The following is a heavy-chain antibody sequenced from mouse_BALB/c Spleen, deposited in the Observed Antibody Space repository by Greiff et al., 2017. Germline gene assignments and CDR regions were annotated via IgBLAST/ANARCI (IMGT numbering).Heavy chain of an antibody. CDR2: IDPSDSYT. CDR1: GYTFTSYW. V-gene: IGHV1-69*02. Sequence: QVQLQQPGAELVKPGASVKLSCKASGYTFTSYWMHWVKQRPGQGLEWIGEIDPSDSYTNYNQKFKGKATLTVDKSSSTAYMQLSSLTSEDSAVYYCARKYGHYYAMDYWGQGTSVTVSS. CDR3: ARKYGHYYAMDY. J-gene: IGHJ4*01. D-gene: IGHD2-10*02.